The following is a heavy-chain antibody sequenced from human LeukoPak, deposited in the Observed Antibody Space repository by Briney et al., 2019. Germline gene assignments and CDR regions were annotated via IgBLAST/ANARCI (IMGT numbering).Heavy chain of an antibody. CDR1: GFSLRTSGVG. D-gene: IGHD2-15*01. CDR2: IYWNDDK. Sequence: SGPTLLKPTPTLTLTCTFSGFSLRTSGVGVGWIRQPPGKALEWLSLIYWNDDKRYSPSLKSRLTITKDTSKNQVVLTMTNMDPVDTATYYCARIVVVVAAGPNWFDPWGQGTLVTVSS. CDR3: ARIVVVVAAGPNWFDP. V-gene: IGHV2-5*01. J-gene: IGHJ5*02.